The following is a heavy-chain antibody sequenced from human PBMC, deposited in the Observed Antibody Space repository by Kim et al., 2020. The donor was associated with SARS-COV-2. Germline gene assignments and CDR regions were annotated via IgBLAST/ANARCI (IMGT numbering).Heavy chain of an antibody. V-gene: IGHV3-23*01. Sequence: LSLSCAASGFTFSSYAMSWFPQPPGKGLNGFSGFGGIVVTKYSPNSGKGRFIFSKDISKNTLYLQMNSLRAEDTPVYHCAKSQRVPHYYYYGMDVWGQGTTVTVSS. CDR3: AKSQRVPHYYYYGMDV. J-gene: IGHJ6*02. CDR2: FGGIVVTK. CDR1: GFTFSSYA. D-gene: IGHD6-13*01.